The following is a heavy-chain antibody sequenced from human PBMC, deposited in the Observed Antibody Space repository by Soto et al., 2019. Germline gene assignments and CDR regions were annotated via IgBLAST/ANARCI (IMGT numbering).Heavy chain of an antibody. D-gene: IGHD3-10*01. CDR1: GLSVSSND. CDR3: AKDLLSMVRYDAFDI. CDR2: IYSADNT. J-gene: IGHJ3*02. Sequence: PGGSLRLSCAASGLSVSSNDMSWVRQAPGKGLECVSIIYSADNTFYVDSVKGRFIISRDNSKNTVYLQMNSLRADDTAVYYCAKDLLSMVRYDAFDIWGQGTMVTVSS. V-gene: IGHV3-66*01.